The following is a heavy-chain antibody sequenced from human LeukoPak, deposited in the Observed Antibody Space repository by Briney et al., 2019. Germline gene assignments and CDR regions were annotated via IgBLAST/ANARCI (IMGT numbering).Heavy chain of an antibody. J-gene: IGHJ4*02. Sequence: PGGSLRLPCAASGFTFSSYEMNWVRQAPGKGLEWVSYISRSGDIKYYADSVKGRFTISRDNAKKSLSLQMNSLRAEDTATYYCATYRQIQVPFEFWGQGTLVTVSS. CDR2: ISRSGDIK. D-gene: IGHD5-18*01. CDR1: GFTFSSYE. V-gene: IGHV3-48*03. CDR3: ATYRQIQVPFEF.